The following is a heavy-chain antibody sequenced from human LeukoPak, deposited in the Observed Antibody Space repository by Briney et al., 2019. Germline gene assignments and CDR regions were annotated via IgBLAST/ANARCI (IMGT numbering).Heavy chain of an antibody. V-gene: IGHV3-21*01. J-gene: IGHJ5*02. D-gene: IGHD6-6*01. CDR2: ISSSSSYI. CDR1: GFTFSSYS. Sequence: GGSLRLSCAASGFTFSSYSMNWVRQAPGKGLEWVSSISSSSSYIYYADSVKGRFTISRDNAKNSLYLQMNSLRAEDTAVYYCARDLYSSSPRSRRDWFDPWGQGTLVTVSS. CDR3: ARDLYSSSPRSRRDWFDP.